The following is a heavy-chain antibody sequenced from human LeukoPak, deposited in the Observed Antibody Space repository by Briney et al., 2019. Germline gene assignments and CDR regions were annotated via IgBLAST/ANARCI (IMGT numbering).Heavy chain of an antibody. J-gene: IGHJ6*03. CDR2: ISWDGGST. Sequence: GGSLRLSCAASGFTFDDYAMHWVRQAPGKGLEWVSLISWDGGSTYYADSVKGRFTISRDNSKNSLYLQMNSLRAEDTALYYCVVGSTSPNYYYYMDVWGKGTTVTVSS. CDR1: GFTFDDYA. CDR3: VVGSTSPNYYYYMDV. D-gene: IGHD5/OR15-5a*01. V-gene: IGHV3-43D*03.